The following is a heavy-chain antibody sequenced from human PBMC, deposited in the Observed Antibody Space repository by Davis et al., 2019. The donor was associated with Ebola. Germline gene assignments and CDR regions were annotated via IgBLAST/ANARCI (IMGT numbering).Heavy chain of an antibody. CDR3: AKDKYSYGSYFYYGLDV. D-gene: IGHD5-18*01. Sequence: PGGSLRLSCAASGFTFRNYALCWVRQVPGRGLEWVSSISGSGGLTLYADSVKGRSTISRDNSKNTIYLQMSSLRAEDTALYYCAKDKYSYGSYFYYGLDVWGQGTTVTVFS. V-gene: IGHV3-23*01. CDR1: GFTFRNYA. J-gene: IGHJ6*02. CDR2: ISGSGGLT.